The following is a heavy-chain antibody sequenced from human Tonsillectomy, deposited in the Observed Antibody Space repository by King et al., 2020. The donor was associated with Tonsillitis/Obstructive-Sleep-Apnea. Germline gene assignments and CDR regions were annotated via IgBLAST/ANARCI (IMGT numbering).Heavy chain of an antibody. Sequence: DVQLVESGGGLVQPGGSLRLSCEASGFTFSSYAMSWVRQAPGKGLEWVSAISGSGGSTYYADSVKGRFTISRDNSKNTLYLQMNSLRDEDTAVYYCAKDLRDIVVVPAAIRAQADYWVQGTLVTVSS. CDR2: ISGSGGST. D-gene: IGHD2-2*02. V-gene: IGHV3-23*04. CDR1: GFTFSSYA. J-gene: IGHJ4*02. CDR3: AKDLRDIVVVPAAIRAQADY.